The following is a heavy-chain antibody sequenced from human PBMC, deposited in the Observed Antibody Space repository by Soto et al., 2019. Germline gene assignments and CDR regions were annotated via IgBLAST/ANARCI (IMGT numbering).Heavy chain of an antibody. D-gene: IGHD1-26*01. V-gene: IGHV3-30*04. CDR1: GFTFSSYA. CDR3: ARRPARSWQERTYFDY. J-gene: IGHJ4*02. CDR2: ISYDGSNK. Sequence: GGSLRLSCAASGFTFSSYAMHWVRQAPGKGLEWVAVISYDGSNKYYADSVKGRFTISRDNSKNTLYLQMNSLRAEDTAVYYCARRPARSWQERTYFDYWGQGTLVTVSS.